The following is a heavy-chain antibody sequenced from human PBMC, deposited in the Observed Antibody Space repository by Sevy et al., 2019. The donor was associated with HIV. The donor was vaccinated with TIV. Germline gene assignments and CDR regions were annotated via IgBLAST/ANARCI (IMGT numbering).Heavy chain of an antibody. V-gene: IGHV4-59*01. CDR3: AREGRASNSAFDY. CDR2: IYYSGST. J-gene: IGHJ4*02. Sequence: SETLSLTCTVSGGSISSYYWSWIRQPPGKGLEWIGYIYYSGSTNYNPSLKSRVTISVDTSKNQSSLKLSSVTAADTAVYYCAREGRASNSAFDYWGQGTLVTVSS. CDR1: GGSISSYY. D-gene: IGHD3-10*01.